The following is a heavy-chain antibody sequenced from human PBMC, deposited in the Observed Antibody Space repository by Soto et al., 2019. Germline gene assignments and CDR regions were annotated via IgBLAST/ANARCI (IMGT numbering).Heavy chain of an antibody. D-gene: IGHD6-19*01. CDR2: ISAYNGNT. CDR1: GYTFTSYG. CDR3: ARYSSGWSYYYYGMDV. Sequence: ASVKVSCKASGYTFTSYGISWVRQAPGQGLEWMGWISAYNGNTNYAQKLQGRVTMTTDTSTSTAYMELRSLRSDDTAVYYCARYSSGWSYYYYGMDVWGQGITVTVSS. J-gene: IGHJ6*02. V-gene: IGHV1-18*01.